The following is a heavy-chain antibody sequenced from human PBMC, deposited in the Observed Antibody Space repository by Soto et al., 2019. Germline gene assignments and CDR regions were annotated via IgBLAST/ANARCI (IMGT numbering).Heavy chain of an antibody. CDR3: ARVRSGWGIDY. V-gene: IGHV4-30-2*01. CDR2: IYHSGST. CDR1: GGSISSGGYS. D-gene: IGHD6-19*01. Sequence: QLHLQESGSGLVKPSQTLSLTCAVSGGSISSGGYSWSWIRQPPGKGLNYIGYIYHSGSTYYNPSLKRRVTISVDRSKNQFSLKLSSVTAADTAVYYCARVRSGWGIDYRGQGTLVTVSS. J-gene: IGHJ4*02.